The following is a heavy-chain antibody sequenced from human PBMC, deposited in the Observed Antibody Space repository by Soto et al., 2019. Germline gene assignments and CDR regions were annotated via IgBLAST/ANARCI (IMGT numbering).Heavy chain of an antibody. CDR2: ISYDGSNK. D-gene: IGHD2-21*02. CDR1: GFSFNSYT. CDR3: ARITGDRFAY. J-gene: IGHJ4*02. Sequence: QVQLVESGGGVVQPGRSLRLSCAVSGFSFNSYTLHWVRQAPDKGLEWVAVISYDGSNKYYAGSVKGRFTISRDSSKNTLYLQMNSLRTEDTTLYYCARITGDRFAYWGQGTLVTVST. V-gene: IGHV3-30-3*01.